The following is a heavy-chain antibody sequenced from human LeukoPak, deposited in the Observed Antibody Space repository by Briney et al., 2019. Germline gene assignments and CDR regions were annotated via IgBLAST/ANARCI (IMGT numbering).Heavy chain of an antibody. CDR2: IYTSGST. D-gene: IGHD3-22*01. Sequence: SETLSLTCTVSGGSISSYYWSWIRQPAGKGLEWIGRIYTSGSTNYNPSLKSRVTISTDTSKNQFSLKLSSVTAADTAVYYCARFQYDAGAYYFDYWGQGTLVTVSS. CDR1: GGSISSYY. V-gene: IGHV4-4*07. J-gene: IGHJ4*02. CDR3: ARFQYDAGAYYFDY.